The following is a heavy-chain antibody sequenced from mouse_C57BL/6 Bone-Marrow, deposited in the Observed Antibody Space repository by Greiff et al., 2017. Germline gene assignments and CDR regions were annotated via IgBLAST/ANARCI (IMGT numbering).Heavy chain of an antibody. D-gene: IGHD1-2*01. CDR2: INPYNGGT. CDR3: ARETLRRGGYFDY. CDR1: GYTFTDYY. V-gene: IGHV1-19*01. J-gene: IGHJ2*01. Sequence: VQLQQSGPVLVKPGASVKMSCKASGYTFTDYYMNWVKQSHGKSLEWIGVINPYNGGTSYNQKFNGKATLTVDKSSSTAYMELNSLTSEDSAVYYCARETLRRGGYFDYWGQGTTLTVSS.